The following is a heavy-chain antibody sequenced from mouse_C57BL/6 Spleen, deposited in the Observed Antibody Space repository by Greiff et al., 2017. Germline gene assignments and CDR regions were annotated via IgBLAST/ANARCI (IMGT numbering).Heavy chain of an antibody. J-gene: IGHJ4*01. V-gene: IGHV1-64*01. CDR1: GYTFTSYW. CDR3: AINYDEAMDY. Sequence: VQLQESGAELVKPGASVKLSCKASGYTFTSYWMHWVKQRPGQGLEWIGMIHPNSGSTNYNEKFKSKATLTVDKSSSTAYMQLSSLTSEDSAVYYCAINYDEAMDYWGQGTSVTVSS. D-gene: IGHD2-4*01. CDR2: IHPNSGST.